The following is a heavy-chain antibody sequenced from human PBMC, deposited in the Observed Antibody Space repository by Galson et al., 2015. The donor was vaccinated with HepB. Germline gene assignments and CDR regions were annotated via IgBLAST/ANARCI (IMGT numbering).Heavy chain of an antibody. CDR1: GFTFSSYA. J-gene: IGHJ1*01. CDR3: AKAVTTRGGYFQH. D-gene: IGHD1/OR15-1a*01. CDR2: ISGSGGST. Sequence: SLRLSCAASGFTFSSYAMSWVRPAPGKGLEWVSAISGSGGSTYYADSVKGRFTISRDNSKNTLYLQMNSLRAEDTAVYYCAKAVTTRGGYFQHWGKGTLVTVSS. V-gene: IGHV3-23*01.